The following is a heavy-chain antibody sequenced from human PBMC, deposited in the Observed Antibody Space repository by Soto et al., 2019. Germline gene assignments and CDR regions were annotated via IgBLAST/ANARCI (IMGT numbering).Heavy chain of an antibody. D-gene: IGHD6-6*01. CDR1: GGSFSGYY. CDR3: ARGSGAPRRPPLGY. CDR2: INPNGST. J-gene: IGHJ4*02. V-gene: IGHV4-34*01. Sequence: QVQLQQWGAGLLKPSETLSLTCAVYGGSFSGYYWSWIRQPPGKGLEWVGEINPNGSTNSSPSLKSRVTISVDTSKNQFSLKLSSLTAADTAVYYCARGSGAPRRPPLGYWGQGALVTVSS.